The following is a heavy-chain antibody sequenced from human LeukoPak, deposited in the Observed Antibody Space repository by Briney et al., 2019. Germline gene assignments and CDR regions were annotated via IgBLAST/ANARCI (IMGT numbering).Heavy chain of an antibody. V-gene: IGHV3-64D*06. CDR2: ISHSAGST. CDR1: GFTFSSYA. J-gene: IGHJ4*02. CDR3: VATTRKN. D-gene: IGHD1-1*01. Sequence: SGGSLRLACLASGFTFSSYAMYWVRQAPGKGLEYVSVISHSAGSTYYADSVKGRFTISRDNSKNTLYLRMSSLRDDAPAVYYCVATTRKNWGQGTLVTVSS.